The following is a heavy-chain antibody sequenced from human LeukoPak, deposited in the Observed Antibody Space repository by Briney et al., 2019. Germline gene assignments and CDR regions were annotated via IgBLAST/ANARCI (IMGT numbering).Heavy chain of an antibody. CDR3: ARMYYDFWSGYYGGHDY. J-gene: IGHJ4*02. D-gene: IGHD3-3*01. V-gene: IGHV3-66*01. CDR1: GFTVSSNY. Sequence: GGSLRLSCAASGFTVSSNYMSWVRQAPGKGLEWVSVIYSGGSTYYADSVKGRFTISRDNSKNTLYLQMNSLRAEDTAVYYCARMYYDFWSGYYGGHDYWGQGILVTVSS. CDR2: IYSGGST.